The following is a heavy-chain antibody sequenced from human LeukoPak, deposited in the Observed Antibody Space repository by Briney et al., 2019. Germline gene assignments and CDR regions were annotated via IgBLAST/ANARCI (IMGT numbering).Heavy chain of an antibody. Sequence: ASVKVSCKASGCTLTNYGLSWVRQAPGQGLEWMGWISAYNGDTHYAQTVQGRVTMTRDTSTSTAYMELRSLRSDDTAVYYCARDFEHCTTSSCYALFDYWGQGTLVTVSS. CDR1: GCTLTNYG. J-gene: IGHJ4*02. D-gene: IGHD2-2*01. CDR2: ISAYNGDT. V-gene: IGHV1-18*01. CDR3: ARDFEHCTTSSCYALFDY.